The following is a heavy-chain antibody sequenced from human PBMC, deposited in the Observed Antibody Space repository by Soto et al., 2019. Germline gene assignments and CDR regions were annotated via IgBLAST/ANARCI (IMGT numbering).Heavy chain of an antibody. Sequence: QVQLQESGPGLVKPSQTLSLTCTVSGGSISSGGYYWSWIRQHPGKGLEWIGYIYYSGSTYYNPSLKGRVTISVDTSKNQFSLKLSSVAAADPAVYYCATSVDQLTFDYGGQGTLVTVSS. D-gene: IGHD1-1*01. CDR3: ATSVDQLTFDY. CDR1: GGSISSGGYY. CDR2: IYYSGST. J-gene: IGHJ4*02. V-gene: IGHV4-31*03.